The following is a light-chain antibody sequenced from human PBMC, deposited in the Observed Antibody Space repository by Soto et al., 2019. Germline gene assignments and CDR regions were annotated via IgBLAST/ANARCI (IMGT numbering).Light chain of an antibody. CDR3: QQYDNRPFT. J-gene: IGKJ4*01. Sequence: DIQMTQSPSSLSASVGDRVTITCQASQDVSNYLSWYPQKPGKAPKLLIYAASNLETGVPLRFSGSGSGTHFTFTISSLQPEDIATYYCQQYDNRPFTFGGGSNVEIK. CDR1: QDVSNY. V-gene: IGKV1-33*01. CDR2: AAS.